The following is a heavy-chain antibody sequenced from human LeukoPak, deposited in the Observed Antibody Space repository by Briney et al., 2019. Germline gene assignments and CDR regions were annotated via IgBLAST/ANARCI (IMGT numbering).Heavy chain of an antibody. D-gene: IGHD6-13*01. CDR2: IYYSGST. CDR1: GGSISSSSYY. Sequence: SETLSLTCTVSGGSISSSSYYWGWIRQPPGRGLEWIGSIYYSGSTYYNPSLKSRVTISVDTSKNQFSLKLSSATAADTAVYYCARDRRVFDYWGQGTLVTVSS. J-gene: IGHJ4*02. CDR3: ARDRRVFDY. V-gene: IGHV4-39*02.